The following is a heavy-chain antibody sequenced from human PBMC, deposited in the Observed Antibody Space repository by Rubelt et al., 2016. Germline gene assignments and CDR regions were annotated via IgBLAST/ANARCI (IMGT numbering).Heavy chain of an antibody. CDR3: ASGGIAARLFDY. V-gene: IGHV1-3*01. J-gene: IGHJ4*02. D-gene: IGHD6-6*01. CDR2: IDAGNGYT. CDR1: GYPFATYA. Sequence: QVQLVQSGAEVKRPGASVKVSCKASGYPFATYAMHWVRQAPGQRLEWMGWIDAGNGYTKYSINLKGRVTFTRDTSASTADMELRSLRSDDTAVYYCASGGIAARLFDYWGQGTLVTVSS.